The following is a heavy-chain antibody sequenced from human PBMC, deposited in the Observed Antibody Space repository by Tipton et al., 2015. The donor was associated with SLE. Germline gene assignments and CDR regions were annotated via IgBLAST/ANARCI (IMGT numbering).Heavy chain of an antibody. Sequence: TLSLTCTVSGGSISSGGYYWSWIRQHPGKGLEWIGYIYYSGSTYYNPSLKSRVTISVDTSQNQFSLKLSSVTAADTAVYYCARGVWFGELRGRALDIWGHGTMVTVSS. J-gene: IGHJ3*02. D-gene: IGHD3-10*01. V-gene: IGHV4-31*03. CDR3: ARGVWFGELRGRALDI. CDR1: GGSISSGGYY. CDR2: IYYSGST.